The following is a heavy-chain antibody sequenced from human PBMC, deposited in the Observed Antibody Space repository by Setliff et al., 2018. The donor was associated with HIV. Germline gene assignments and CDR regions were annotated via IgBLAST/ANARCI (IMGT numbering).Heavy chain of an antibody. CDR1: GDSISSSSYY. J-gene: IGHJ1*01. CDR2: IYYSGST. V-gene: IGHV4-39*07. D-gene: IGHD3-22*01. Sequence: PSETLSLTCTVSGDSISSSSYYWGWIRQPPGKGLEWIGSIYYSGSTNYNPSLKSRVTISVDTSKNQFSLKLSSVTAADTAVYYCARSAAYDSSFQHWGQGTLVTVSS. CDR3: ARSAAYDSSFQH.